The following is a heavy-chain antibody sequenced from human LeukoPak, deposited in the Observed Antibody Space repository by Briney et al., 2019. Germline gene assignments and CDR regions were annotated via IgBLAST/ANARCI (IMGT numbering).Heavy chain of an antibody. CDR2: ISAYNGNT. J-gene: IGHJ4*02. D-gene: IGHD6-6*01. Sequence: GASVKVSCKASGYTFTRYGISWVRQAPGQGLEWMGCISAYNGNTNYAQKLQGRVTMTTDTSTSTAYMELRSLRSDDTAVYYCARLQYSSSSDHPPPPYYWGQGTLVTVSS. V-gene: IGHV1-18*01. CDR3: ARLQYSSSSDHPPPPYY. CDR1: GYTFTRYG.